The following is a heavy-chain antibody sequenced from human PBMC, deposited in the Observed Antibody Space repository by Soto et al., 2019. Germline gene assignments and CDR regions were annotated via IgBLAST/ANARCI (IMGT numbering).Heavy chain of an antibody. CDR2: IIHRGIT. Sequence: QVQLQKWGAGLLKPSETLSLTFAVYGGSFITYYWSWIRQPPGKGLEWIGEIIHRGITNYNPSLKSRVTISLDTAKNQFSLKFGSVTAADTAIYYFAQSGRPPLVRSNWFDLWGQETLVTVSS. J-gene: IGHJ5*02. CDR3: AQSGRPPLVRSNWFDL. D-gene: IGHD6-13*01. CDR1: GGSFITYY. V-gene: IGHV4-34*02.